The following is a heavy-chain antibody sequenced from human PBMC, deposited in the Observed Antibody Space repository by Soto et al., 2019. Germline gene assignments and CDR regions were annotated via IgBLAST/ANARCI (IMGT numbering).Heavy chain of an antibody. Sequence: QVHLVQSVSEVKTPGASVKVSCQASGHTSTHNSISWVRRAPGQGLEWMGWININRGDVNHAPKFQGRVTLTTDPSTKTAYLELRSLRLDDTGVYFCATDDMNRGRFDYWGHGTRVSVSS. J-gene: IGHJ4*01. CDR3: ATDDMNRGRFDY. D-gene: IGHD1-1*01. CDR2: ININRGDV. V-gene: IGHV1-18*04. CDR1: GHTSTHNS.